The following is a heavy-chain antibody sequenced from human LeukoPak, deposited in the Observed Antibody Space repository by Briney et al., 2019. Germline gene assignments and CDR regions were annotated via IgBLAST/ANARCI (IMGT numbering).Heavy chain of an antibody. D-gene: IGHD3-22*01. CDR1: GYTFTNYY. CDR2: INPRGGST. CDR3: AREATMTIVVTTGGMDV. V-gene: IGHV1-46*01. Sequence: ASENVSCKASGYTFTNYYIYWVRQAPGQALVWMGIINPRGGSTSYAQKLQGRVTMTRDTSTSTVYMEMSSLRSEDTAMYYCAREATMTIVVTTGGMDVWGQGTTVSVSS. J-gene: IGHJ6*02.